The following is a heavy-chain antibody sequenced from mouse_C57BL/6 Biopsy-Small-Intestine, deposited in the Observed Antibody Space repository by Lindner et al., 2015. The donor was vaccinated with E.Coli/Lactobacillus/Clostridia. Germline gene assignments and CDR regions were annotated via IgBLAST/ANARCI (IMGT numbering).Heavy chain of an antibody. V-gene: IGHV1-53*01. D-gene: IGHD1-1*01. J-gene: IGHJ2*01. CDR1: GYTFTSYW. CDR2: INPSNGGT. CDR3: ARAGYYGSSSPFDY. Sequence: VQLQESGTELVKPGASVKLSCKASGYTFTSYWMHWVKQRPGQGLEWIGNINPSNGGTNYNEKFKSKATLTVDKSSSTAYMQLSSLTSEDSAVYYCARAGYYGSSSPFDYWGQGTTLTVSS.